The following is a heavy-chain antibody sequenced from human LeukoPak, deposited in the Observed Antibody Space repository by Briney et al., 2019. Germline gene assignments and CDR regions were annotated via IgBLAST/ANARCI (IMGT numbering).Heavy chain of an antibody. D-gene: IGHD4-17*01. CDR2: ISAYNGNT. CDR1: GYTFTSYG. CDR3: ARDRKPYGDYADYFDY. Sequence: GASVKVSCKASGYTFTSYGISWVRQAPGQGLEWMGWISAYNGNTNYAQKLQGRVTMTTDTPTSTAYMELRSLRSDDTAVYYCARDRKPYGDYADYFDYWGQGTLVTVSS. V-gene: IGHV1-18*01. J-gene: IGHJ4*02.